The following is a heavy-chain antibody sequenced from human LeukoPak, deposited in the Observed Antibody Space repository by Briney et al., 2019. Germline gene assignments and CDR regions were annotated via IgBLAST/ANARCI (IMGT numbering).Heavy chain of an antibody. CDR3: SRSLNY. Sequence: PGGSLRLSCAASGFTFSDSWMDWVRQAPGKGVEWVANIKQDGSEKYYVDSVKGRFTLSRDNAKNSLYLQMNSLRAEDTAVYYCSRSLNYWGQGTLVTVSS. CDR1: GFTFSDSW. CDR2: IKQDGSEK. V-gene: IGHV3-7*01. J-gene: IGHJ4*02.